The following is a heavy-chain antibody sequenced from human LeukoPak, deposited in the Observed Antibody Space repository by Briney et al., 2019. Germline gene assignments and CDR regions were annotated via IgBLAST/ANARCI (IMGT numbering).Heavy chain of an antibody. V-gene: IGHV3-74*01. D-gene: IGHD4-23*01. J-gene: IGHJ4*02. CDR3: ARARYGGNYYFDY. Sequence: QPGGSLRLSCAASGFTFSSYWMHWVRQAPGEGLVWVSRINSDGSSTSYADSVKGRFTISRDNAKNTLYLQMNSLRAEDTAVYYCARARYGGNYYFDYWGQGTLVTVSS. CDR1: GFTFSSYW. CDR2: INSDGSST.